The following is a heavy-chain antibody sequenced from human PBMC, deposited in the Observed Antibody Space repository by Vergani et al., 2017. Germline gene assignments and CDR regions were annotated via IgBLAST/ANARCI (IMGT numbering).Heavy chain of an antibody. J-gene: IGHJ4*02. CDR2: ISSSSSYI. CDR1: GFTFSSYS. CDR3: ARVSEYCSSTSCLYYFDY. V-gene: IGHV3-21*01. Sequence: EVQLVESGGGLVKPGGSLRLSCAASGFTFSSYSMNWVRQAPGKGLEWVSSISSSSSYIYYADSVKGRFTISRDNAKNSLYLQMNSLRAEDTAVYYCARVSEYCSSTSCLYYFDYWGQGTLVTVSS. D-gene: IGHD2-2*01.